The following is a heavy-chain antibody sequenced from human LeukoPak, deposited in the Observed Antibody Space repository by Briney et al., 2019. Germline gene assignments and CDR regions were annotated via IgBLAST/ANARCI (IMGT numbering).Heavy chain of an antibody. CDR3: ARRRRSLAVAGGHFDY. CDR2: INHSGST. V-gene: IGHV4-34*01. Sequence: SETLSLTCAVYGGSFSGYYWSWIRQPPGKGLEWIGEINHSGSTNYNPSLKSRVTISVDTSKNQFSLKLSSVTAADTAVYYCARRRRSLAVAGGHFDYWGQGTLVTVSS. J-gene: IGHJ4*02. CDR1: GGSFSGYY. D-gene: IGHD6-19*01.